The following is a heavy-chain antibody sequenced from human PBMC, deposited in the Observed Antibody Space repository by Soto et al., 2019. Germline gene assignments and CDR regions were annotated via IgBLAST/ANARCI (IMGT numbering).Heavy chain of an antibody. D-gene: IGHD2-15*01. CDR3: AKETYSGPLDY. V-gene: IGHV3-30*18. CDR2: ISYDGSNK. J-gene: IGHJ4*02. Sequence: QVQLVESGGGVVQPGRSLRLSCAASGFTFSSYGMHWVRQAPGKGLEWVAVISYDGSNKYYADSVKGRFTISRDNSKKQLYLQMNRLRAEDKAVYYCAKETYSGPLDYWGQGTLVTVSS. CDR1: GFTFSSYG.